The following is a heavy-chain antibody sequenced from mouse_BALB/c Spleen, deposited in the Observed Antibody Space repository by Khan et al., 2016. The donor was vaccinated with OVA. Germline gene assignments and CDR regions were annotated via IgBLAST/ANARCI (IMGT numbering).Heavy chain of an antibody. CDR1: GFSLTSYD. V-gene: IGHV2-9-2*01. CDR2: IWTGGGT. CDR3: VDDPPYYAIDY. J-gene: IGHJ4*01. Sequence: QVQLKESGPGLVAPSQSLSITCTVSGFSLTSYDISWIRQPPGKGLEWLGVIWTGGGTNYNSAFMSRLSISKENSKSQVFLKMNSLQTDDTAVYCCVDDPPYYAIDYWGQGTSVTVSS. D-gene: IGHD2-12*01.